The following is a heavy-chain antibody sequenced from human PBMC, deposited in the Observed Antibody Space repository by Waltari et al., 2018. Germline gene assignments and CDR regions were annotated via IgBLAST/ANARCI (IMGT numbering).Heavy chain of an antibody. CDR3: ARPAHYYDSSGPYDAFDI. CDR2: IIPIFGTA. D-gene: IGHD3-22*01. CDR1: GGTFSSYA. V-gene: IGHV1-69*01. J-gene: IGHJ3*02. Sequence: QVQLVQSGAEVKKPGSSVKVSCKASGGTFSSYAISWVRQAPGQGLEWMGGIIPIFGTANYAQKFQGRVTITADESTSTAYMELSSLRSEDTAVYYCARPAHYYDSSGPYDAFDIWGQGTMVTVSS.